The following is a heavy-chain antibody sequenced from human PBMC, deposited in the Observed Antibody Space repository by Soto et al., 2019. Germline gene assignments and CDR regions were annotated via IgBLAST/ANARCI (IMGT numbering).Heavy chain of an antibody. V-gene: IGHV3-7*01. CDR1: GFTFSSYW. CDR2: IKQDGSEK. Sequence: EVQLVESGGGLVQPGGSLRLSCAASGFTFSSYWMSWVRQAPGKGLEWVANIKQDGSEKYYVDSVKGRFTISRDNAKNSLYLQMNPLSAADTAVYYCARVVPARRGFFFCGGKAVCWFDPWGQGTLVTVSS. D-gene: IGHD3-16*01. CDR3: ARVVPARRGFFFCGGKAVCWFDP. J-gene: IGHJ5*02.